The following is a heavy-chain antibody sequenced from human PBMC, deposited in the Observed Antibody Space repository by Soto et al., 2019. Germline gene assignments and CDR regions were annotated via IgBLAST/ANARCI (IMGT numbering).Heavy chain of an antibody. D-gene: IGHD3-22*01. CDR2: SYYSGST. CDR1: GGSISSYY. J-gene: IGHJ6*02. Sequence: NPSETLSLTCTVSGGSISSYYWGWIRQPPGKGLEWIGYSYYSGSTNYNPSLKSRVTISVDTSKNQFSLKLSSVTAADTAVYYCARYYYDSSGYYGRDYYYGMDVWGQGTTVTVSS. V-gene: IGHV4-59*01. CDR3: ARYYYDSSGYYGRDYYYGMDV.